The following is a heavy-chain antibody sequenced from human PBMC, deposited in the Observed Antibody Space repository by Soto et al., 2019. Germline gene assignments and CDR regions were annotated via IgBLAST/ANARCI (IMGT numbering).Heavy chain of an antibody. D-gene: IGHD3-10*01. CDR3: AVAMVREILIFESSGMHV. CDR1: GGSFNNYA. CDR2: IIPNFVTP. Sequence: QVHLVQSGAEVQKPGSSVKVSCKTSGGSFNNYAVSWVRQAPGQGLEWMGGIIPNFVTPNYAQKFQDRVTIIADESTSTVYMELRSLRSNDTAVDYCAVAMVREILIFESSGMHVWGQGTTVIVSS. J-gene: IGHJ6*02. V-gene: IGHV1-69*01.